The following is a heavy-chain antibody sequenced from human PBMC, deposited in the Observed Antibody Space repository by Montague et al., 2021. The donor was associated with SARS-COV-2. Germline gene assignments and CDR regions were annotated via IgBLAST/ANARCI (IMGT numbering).Heavy chain of an antibody. CDR1: GGSISSYY. D-gene: IGHD5-24*01. CDR3: ARDQGRWLQPGVYFDY. V-gene: IGHV4-59*01. Sequence: DPLSLPCTVSGGSISSYYWSWIRQPPGKGLEWIGYIYYSGSTNYNPSLKSRVTISVDTSKNQFSLKLSSVTAADTAVYYCARDQGRWLQPGVYFDYWGQGTLVTVSS. J-gene: IGHJ4*02. CDR2: IYYSGST.